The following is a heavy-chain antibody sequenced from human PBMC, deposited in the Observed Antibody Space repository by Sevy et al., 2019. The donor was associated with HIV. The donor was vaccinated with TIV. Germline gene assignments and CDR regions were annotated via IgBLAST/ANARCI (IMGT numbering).Heavy chain of an antibody. Sequence: GGSLRLSCAASGFTFSSYGMSWVRQAPGKGLEWVSVISDIGNTYYADSVKGRFTMSRDNSKNTLYLQMNSLRAEDTAVYYCAKCLAALPGYYYSVDVWGQGTTVTVSS. CDR2: ISDIGNT. CDR1: GFTFSSYG. CDR3: AKCLAALPGYYYSVDV. D-gene: IGHD6-6*01. J-gene: IGHJ6*02. V-gene: IGHV3-23*01.